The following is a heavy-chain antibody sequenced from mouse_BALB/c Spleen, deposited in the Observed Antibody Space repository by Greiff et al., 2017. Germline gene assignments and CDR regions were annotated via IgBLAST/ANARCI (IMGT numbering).Heavy chain of an antibody. V-gene: IGHV5-12-1*01. D-gene: IGHD1-1*01. CDR3: ARHGGGSNPYYFDY. CDR2: ISSGGGST. CDR1: GFAFSSYD. Sequence: EVKLMESGGGLVKPGGSLKLSCAASGFAFSSYDMSWVRQTPEKRLEWVAYISSGGGSTYYPDTVKGRFTISRDNAKNTLYLQMSSLKSEDTAMYYCARHGGGSNPYYFDYWGQGTTLTVSS. J-gene: IGHJ2*01.